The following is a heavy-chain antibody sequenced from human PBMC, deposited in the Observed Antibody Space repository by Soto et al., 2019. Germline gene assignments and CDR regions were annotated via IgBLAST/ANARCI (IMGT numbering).Heavy chain of an antibody. Sequence: ASVKVSCKASGYTFTSYYMHWVRQAPGQRLEWMGWINAGNGNTKYSQKFQGRVTITRDTSASTAYMELSSLRSEDTAVYYCARVISGSAVTLQHWGQGTLVTVSS. V-gene: IGHV1-3*01. J-gene: IGHJ1*01. CDR3: ARVISGSAVTLQH. CDR2: INAGNGNT. CDR1: GYTFTSYY. D-gene: IGHD3-10*01.